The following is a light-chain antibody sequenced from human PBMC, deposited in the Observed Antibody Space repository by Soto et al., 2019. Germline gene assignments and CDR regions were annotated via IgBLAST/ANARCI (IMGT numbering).Light chain of an antibody. V-gene: IGLV2-23*02. CDR1: SSDVGAYNF. CDR2: EVT. CDR3: SAYAGSSSFVI. Sequence: QSVLTQPASVSGSPGQSITISCTGSSSDVGAYNFVSWYQHHPGKAPKLILYEVTTHPSGVSSRFSGSRSGNTASLTISGLHSEDEADYHCSAYAGSSSFVIFGGGTKVTVL. J-gene: IGLJ2*01.